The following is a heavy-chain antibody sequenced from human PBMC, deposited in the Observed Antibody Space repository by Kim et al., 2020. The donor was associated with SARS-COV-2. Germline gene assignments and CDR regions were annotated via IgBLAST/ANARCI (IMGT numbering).Heavy chain of an antibody. J-gene: IGHJ6*02. CDR3: ARGWSIAARRAWDV. CDR2: IYYSGST. D-gene: IGHD6-6*01. V-gene: IGHV4-31*03. CDR1: GGSISSGGYY. Sequence: SETLSLTCTVSGGSISSGGYYWSWIRQHPGKGLEWIGYIYYSGSTYYNPSLKSRVTISVDTSKNQFSLKLSSVTAADTAVYYCARGWSIAARRAWDVWGQGTTVTVSS.